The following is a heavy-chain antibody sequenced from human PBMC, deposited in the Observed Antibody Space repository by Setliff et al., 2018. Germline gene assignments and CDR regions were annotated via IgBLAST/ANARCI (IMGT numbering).Heavy chain of an antibody. CDR1: GFTFNRFA. CDR3: AKSPVAYCSGAVCYPFDY. Sequence: LSLTCAASGFTFNRFAMSWVRQAPGKGLEWVSSISDSSGSTYHADSVKGRFTISGDNSKNTLYLQMNSLRAEDTAVYFCAKSPVAYCSGAVCYPFDYWGQGTLVTVSS. D-gene: IGHD2-8*02. V-gene: IGHV3-23*01. J-gene: IGHJ4*02. CDR2: ISDSSGST.